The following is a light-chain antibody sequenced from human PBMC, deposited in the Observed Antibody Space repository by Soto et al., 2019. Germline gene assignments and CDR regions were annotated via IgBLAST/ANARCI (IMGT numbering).Light chain of an antibody. Sequence: QPVLTQSPSASASLGASVKLTCTLSSGHSNYAIAWHQQQPEKGPRYLMDVNNDGSHIKGDGIPDRFSGSSSGAERYLTIPSLQSEDEADYYCQTWDTGIVIFGGGTKLTVL. V-gene: IGLV4-69*01. CDR1: SGHSNYA. CDR3: QTWDTGIVI. J-gene: IGLJ2*01. CDR2: VNNDGSH.